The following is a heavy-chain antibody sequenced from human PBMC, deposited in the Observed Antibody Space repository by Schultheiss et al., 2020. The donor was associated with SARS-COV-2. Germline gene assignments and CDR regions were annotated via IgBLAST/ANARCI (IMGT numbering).Heavy chain of an antibody. Sequence: SETLSLTCTVSGGSISSGGYYWSWIRQHPGKGLEWIGYIYYSGSTYYNPSLKSRVTISVDTSKHQFSLKLSSVTAANTAVCYCARDTVTQNYYYYGMDVWGQGTTVTVSS. CDR1: GGSISSGGYY. J-gene: IGHJ6*02. CDR2: IYYSGST. V-gene: IGHV4-31*03. CDR3: ARDTVTQNYYYYGMDV. D-gene: IGHD4-17*01.